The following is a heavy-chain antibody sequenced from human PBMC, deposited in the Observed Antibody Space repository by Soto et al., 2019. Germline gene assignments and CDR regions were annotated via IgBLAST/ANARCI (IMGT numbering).Heavy chain of an antibody. CDR2: VSYDGNSK. D-gene: IGHD1-1*01. Sequence: QVHLVESGGGVVQPGGSLRLSCAASGFTFSNYGMHWVRQAPGKGLEWVALVSYDGNSKYYADSVKGRFTISRDNSKNTLDLQMSSLRAEDTAVYYCAAPTGPFDYWGQGTLVTVCS. CDR3: AAPTGPFDY. CDR1: GFTFSNYG. V-gene: IGHV3-30*03. J-gene: IGHJ4*02.